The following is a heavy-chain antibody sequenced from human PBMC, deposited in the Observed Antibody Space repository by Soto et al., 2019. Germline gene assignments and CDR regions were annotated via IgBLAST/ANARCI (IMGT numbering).Heavy chain of an antibody. J-gene: IGHJ6*02. Sequence: SVKVSCKASGGTFSSYAISWVRQAPGQGLEWMGGIIPIFGTANYAQKFQGRVTITADESTSTAYMELSSLGSEDTAVYYCARAPYSGSYRAYYYGMDVWGQGTTVTVSS. CDR1: GGTFSSYA. CDR3: ARAPYSGSYRAYYYGMDV. D-gene: IGHD1-26*01. V-gene: IGHV1-69*13. CDR2: IIPIFGTA.